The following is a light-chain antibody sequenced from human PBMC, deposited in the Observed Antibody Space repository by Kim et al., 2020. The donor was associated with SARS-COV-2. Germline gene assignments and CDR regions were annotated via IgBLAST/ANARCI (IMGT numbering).Light chain of an antibody. CDR1: SSDIGTYNF. J-gene: IGLJ1*01. Sequence: QSALTQPASVSGSPGQSIAISFTGTSSDIGTYNFVSWYQQHPGKAPKLMIYDVTKRPSGVSNRFSGSKSGNTASLTISGLQAEDEADYFCGSYITSSDLYVFGSGTKVTVL. CDR3: GSYITSSDLYV. V-gene: IGLV2-14*03. CDR2: DVT.